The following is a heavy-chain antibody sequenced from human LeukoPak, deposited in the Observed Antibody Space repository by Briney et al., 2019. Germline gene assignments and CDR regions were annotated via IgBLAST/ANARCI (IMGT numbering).Heavy chain of an antibody. CDR3: ASYYDFWSGFDY. CDR2: ISGSGGST. D-gene: IGHD3-3*01. V-gene: IGHV3-23*01. CDR1: GFTFSDYY. J-gene: IGHJ4*02. Sequence: GGSLRLSCAASGFTFSDYYMSWIRQAPGKGLEWVSYISGSGGSTYYADSVKGRFTISRDNSKNTLYLQMNSLRAEDTAVYYCASYYDFWSGFDYWGQGTLVTVSS.